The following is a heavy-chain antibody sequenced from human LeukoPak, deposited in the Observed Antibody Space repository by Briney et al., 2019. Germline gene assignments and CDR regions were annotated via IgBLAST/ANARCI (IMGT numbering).Heavy chain of an antibody. J-gene: IGHJ4*02. Sequence: GGSLRLSCAASGFTFTNHWMHWVRQAPGRGLVWVSRIRGDGGDTSYADSVKGRFTISRDNAKNTLYLQMDSLGAEDTAVYYCGRDVVLGSGSVDYWGQGVLVTVSS. CDR3: GRDVVLGSGSVDY. CDR2: IRGDGGDT. V-gene: IGHV3-74*01. CDR1: GFTFTNHW. D-gene: IGHD3-10*01.